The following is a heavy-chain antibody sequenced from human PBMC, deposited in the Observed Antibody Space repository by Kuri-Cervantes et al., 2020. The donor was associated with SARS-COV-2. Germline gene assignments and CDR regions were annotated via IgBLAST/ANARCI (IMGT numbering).Heavy chain of an antibody. Sequence: ESLKISCSVSGDSISPYYWIWIRQPPGKGLEWIGHIYYSGSVNYNPSLMSRLTISVDKSKNQVSLKLTSVTAADTAVYYCARSAAAFYGMDVWGQGTTVTVSS. V-gene: IGHV4-59*01. CDR2: IYYSGSV. CDR3: ARSAAAFYGMDV. CDR1: GDSISPYY. J-gene: IGHJ6*02. D-gene: IGHD2-2*01.